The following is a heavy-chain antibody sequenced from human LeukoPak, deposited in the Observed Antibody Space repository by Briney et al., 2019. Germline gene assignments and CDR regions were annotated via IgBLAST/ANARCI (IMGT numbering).Heavy chain of an antibody. D-gene: IGHD2-8*01. CDR2: IIPIFGTA. CDR1: GGTFSSYA. J-gene: IGHJ3*02. Sequence: ASVKVSCKASGGTFSSYAISWVRQAPGQGLEWMGGIIPIFGTANYAQKFQGRVTITADESTSTAYMELSSLRSEDTAVYYCARDRIVLMHHDAFDIWGQGTMVTVSS. CDR3: ARDRIVLMHHDAFDI. V-gene: IGHV1-69*13.